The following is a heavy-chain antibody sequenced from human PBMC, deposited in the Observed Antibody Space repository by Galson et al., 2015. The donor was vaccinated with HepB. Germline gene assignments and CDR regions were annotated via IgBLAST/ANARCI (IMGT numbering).Heavy chain of an antibody. D-gene: IGHD1-26*01. CDR1: GFNFNKSY. CDR3: TRDLHSASCYYPYYFDF. V-gene: IGHV1-46*02. CDR2: INPRAGGT. Sequence: SVKVSCKASGFNFNKSYMHWVRQAPGRGLEWIGIINPRAGGTSYAQKFQGRVSMTSDTSTTTVYMELSRLTSEDTAIYYCTRDLHSASCYYPYYFDFWGQGTLVTVSS. J-gene: IGHJ4*02.